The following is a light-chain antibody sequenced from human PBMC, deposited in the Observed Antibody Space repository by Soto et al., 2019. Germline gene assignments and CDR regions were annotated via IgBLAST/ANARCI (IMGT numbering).Light chain of an antibody. CDR3: SSYAGSNNFVV. V-gene: IGLV2-8*01. CDR1: SSDVGGYNY. CDR2: EVS. J-gene: IGLJ2*01. Sequence: QSALTQPPSASGSPGQSVTISCTGTSSDVGGYNYVSWYQQHPGKVPKLMIYEVSKRPSGVPDRFSGSKSGNTVSLTVSGLQAEDEADYYCSSYAGSNNFVVFGGGTKVTVL.